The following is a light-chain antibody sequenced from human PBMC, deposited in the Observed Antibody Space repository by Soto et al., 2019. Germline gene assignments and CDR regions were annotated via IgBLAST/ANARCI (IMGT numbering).Light chain of an antibody. CDR3: QSYDSSLSGSIV. J-gene: IGLJ1*01. V-gene: IGLV1-40*01. CDR1: SSNIGAGYD. CDR2: GNS. Sequence: QSVLTQPPSVSGAPGQRVTISCTGSSSNIGAGYDVHWYQQLPGTAPKLLIYGNSNRPSGVPDRFSGSKSGTSASLAITGLQAQDEADYYCQSYDSSLSGSIVFGTGIKLTVL.